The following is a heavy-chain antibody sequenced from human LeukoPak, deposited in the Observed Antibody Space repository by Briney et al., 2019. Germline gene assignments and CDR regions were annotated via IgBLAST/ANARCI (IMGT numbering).Heavy chain of an antibody. Sequence: SVKVSCKASGGTFSSYAISWVRQAPGQGLEWMGRIIPIFGTANYAQKFQGRVTITTDESTSTAYMELSSLRSEDTAVYYRARQTMVRGVRFDYWGQGTLVTVSS. CDR2: IIPIFGTA. CDR3: ARQTMVRGVRFDY. CDR1: GGTFSSYA. D-gene: IGHD3-10*01. J-gene: IGHJ4*02. V-gene: IGHV1-69*05.